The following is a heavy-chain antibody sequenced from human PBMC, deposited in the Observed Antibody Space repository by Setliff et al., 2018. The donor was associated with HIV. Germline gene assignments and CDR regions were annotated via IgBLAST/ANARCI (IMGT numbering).Heavy chain of an antibody. CDR3: ARLQSFGWFFDY. Sequence: KTSETLSLTCTVSGDSISNYYWSWIRQPPGRGLEWIGYIYNSASTNYNPSLKSRVTISVDTSKKQFSLKLNSVTAADTAVYYCARLQSFGWFFDYWGQGIPGTVAS. J-gene: IGHJ4*02. V-gene: IGHV4-4*09. CDR1: GDSISNYY. D-gene: IGHD2-15*01. CDR2: IYNSAST.